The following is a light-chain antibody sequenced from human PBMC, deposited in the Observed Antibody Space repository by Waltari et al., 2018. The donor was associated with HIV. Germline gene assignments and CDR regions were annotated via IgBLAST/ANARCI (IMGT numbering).Light chain of an antibody. J-gene: IGKJ2*01. V-gene: IGKV1-5*03. CDR3: QQYNSHSYT. CDR2: KTS. CDR1: QIIHNW. Sequence: DVQMTQSPSTLSASVGDKVTITCRASQIIHNWLAWYQQKPGKPPKLLIYKTSYLESGAASRFSGIGSGADFTLTIDGLQPDDFATYYCQQYNSHSYTFGQGTKVDVK.